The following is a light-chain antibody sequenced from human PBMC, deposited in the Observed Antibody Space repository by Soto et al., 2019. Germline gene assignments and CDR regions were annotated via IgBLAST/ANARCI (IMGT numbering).Light chain of an antibody. CDR2: EVS. Sequence: VLTQPASVAGSPGQSISISCTGSGSDIGAYDYVSWYQQHPGKAPRLIIFEVSYRPSGVSDRFSGSKSGNTASLTISGLQPEDEADYHCSSYTSAASLVLFGGGTKLTVL. J-gene: IGLJ2*01. CDR1: GSDIGAYDY. CDR3: SSYTSAASLVL. V-gene: IGLV2-14*01.